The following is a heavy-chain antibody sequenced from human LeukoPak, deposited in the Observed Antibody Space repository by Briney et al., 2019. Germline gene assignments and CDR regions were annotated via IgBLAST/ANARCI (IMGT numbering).Heavy chain of an antibody. V-gene: IGHV4-39*07. CDR3: ARQDSIVVVDHAAFDI. CDR2: IYYSGST. CDR1: GGSISSSSYY. Sequence: SETLSLTCTVSGGSISSSSYYWGWIRQPPGKGLEWIGSIYYSGSTYYNPSLKSRVTISVDTSKNQFSLKLSSVTAANTAVYYCARQDSIVVVDHAAFDIWGQGTMVTVSS. D-gene: IGHD2-2*01. J-gene: IGHJ3*02.